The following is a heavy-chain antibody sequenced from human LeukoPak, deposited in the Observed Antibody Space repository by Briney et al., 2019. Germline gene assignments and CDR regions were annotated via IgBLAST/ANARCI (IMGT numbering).Heavy chain of an antibody. V-gene: IGHV4-59*01. CDR1: GGSISSYY. CDR3: ARKFGTGWFFDY. D-gene: IGHD6-19*01. Sequence: PSETLSLTCTVSGGSISSYYWSWIRQPPGKGLEWIGYVSYSGSTNYDPSLKSRVTISVDTSKNQFSLKLSSVTAADTAVYYCARKFGTGWFFDYWGRGTLVTVSS. J-gene: IGHJ4*02. CDR2: VSYSGST.